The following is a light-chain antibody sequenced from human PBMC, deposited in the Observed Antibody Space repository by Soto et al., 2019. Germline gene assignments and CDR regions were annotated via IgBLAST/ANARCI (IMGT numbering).Light chain of an antibody. J-gene: IGLJ1*01. CDR1: SSDVGAYNF. CDR2: DVT. Sequence: QSALTQPRSVSGSPGQSVTISCTGTSSDVGAYNFVSWYQHHPGKAPKLIIYDVTERPSGVPDRFSGSKSGNSASLTISGLKTEDEADYYCQSYDGSNYVFGTGTKLTVL. CDR3: QSYDGSNYV. V-gene: IGLV2-11*01.